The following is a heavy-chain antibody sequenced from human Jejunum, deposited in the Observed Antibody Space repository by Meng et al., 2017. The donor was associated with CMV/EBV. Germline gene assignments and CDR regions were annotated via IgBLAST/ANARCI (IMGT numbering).Heavy chain of an antibody. V-gene: IGHV3-7*01. D-gene: IGHD1-26*01. CDR2: IKQDGSEK. CDR1: GFTVRSYW. J-gene: IGHJ4*02. CDR3: ARGRVPVGAALNY. Sequence: SGFTVRSYWRSWVRQGAGKGLEWVANIKQDGSEKDYVDSVKGRFNISRDNAKNSRYLQMNSLRAEDTAVYYCARGRVPVGAALNYWGQGTLVTVSS.